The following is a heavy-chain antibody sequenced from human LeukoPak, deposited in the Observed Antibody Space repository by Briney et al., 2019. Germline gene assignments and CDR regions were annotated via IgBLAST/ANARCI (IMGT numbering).Heavy chain of an antibody. CDR2: IYYSGST. Sequence: PSETLSLTCTVSGGSISSNSYYWGRIRQPPGKGLEWIGSIYYSGSTYYNPSLKSRVTISVDTSKNQFSLKLSSVTAADTAVYYCGRLALVFDYWGQGTLVTVSS. D-gene: IGHD3-9*01. V-gene: IGHV4-39*01. CDR3: GRLALVFDY. CDR1: GGSISSNSYY. J-gene: IGHJ4*02.